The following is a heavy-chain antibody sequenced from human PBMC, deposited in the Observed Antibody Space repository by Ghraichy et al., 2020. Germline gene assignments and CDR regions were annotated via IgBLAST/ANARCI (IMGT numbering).Heavy chain of an antibody. J-gene: IGHJ4*02. CDR1: GGSISSYY. Sequence: SQTLSLTCTVSGGSISSYYWSWIRQPPGKGLEWIGYIYTSGSTNYNPSLKSRVTISVDTSKNQFSLKLSSVTAADTAVYYCARSIAASSNFDYWGQGTLVTVSS. V-gene: IGHV4-4*09. D-gene: IGHD6-6*01. CDR3: ARSIAASSNFDY. CDR2: IYTSGST.